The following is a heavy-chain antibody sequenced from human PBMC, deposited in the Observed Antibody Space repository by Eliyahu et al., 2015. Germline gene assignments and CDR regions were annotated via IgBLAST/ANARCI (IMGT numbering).Heavy chain of an antibody. CDR2: IYHRGST. D-gene: IGHD2-15*01. J-gene: IGHJ5*02. V-gene: IGHV4-30-2*01. Sequence: QLQLQESGSGLVKPSQTLSLTCAVXGDSISSGAYXXTWIRQPPGRGLEWIGYIYHRGSTYYNPSLKSRVTISMDTSKNQFSLKLTSVTAADTAVYYCARARSAGYCSGGSCYSGWIDPWGQGTLVIVSS. CDR3: ARARSAGYCSGGSCYSGWIDP. CDR1: GDSISSGAYX.